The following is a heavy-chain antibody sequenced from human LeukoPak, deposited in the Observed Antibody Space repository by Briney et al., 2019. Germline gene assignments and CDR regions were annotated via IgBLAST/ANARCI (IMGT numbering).Heavy chain of an antibody. CDR1: GGSFSGYY. V-gene: IGHV4-34*01. CDR3: ARVAFYWFDP. CDR2: INHSGST. J-gene: IGHJ5*02. Sequence: SETLSLTCAVYGGSFSGYYWSWIRQPPGKGLEWIGEINHSGSTNHNPSLKSRVTISVDTSKNQFSLKLSSVTAADTAVYYCARVAFYWFDPWGQGTLVTVSS. D-gene: IGHD3-3*02.